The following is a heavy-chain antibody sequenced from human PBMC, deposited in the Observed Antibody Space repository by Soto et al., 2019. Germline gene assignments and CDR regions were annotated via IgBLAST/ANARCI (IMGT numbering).Heavy chain of an antibody. CDR3: ARWDHGYYARFDY. V-gene: IGHV1-8*01. J-gene: IGHJ4*02. D-gene: IGHD4-17*01. Sequence: ASVPVSCKASGSTFTSHDIDWVRQATGQGLEWMGWMNPNSGNTGYAQKFQGRVTMTRNTSISTAYMELSSLRSEDTAVYYCARWDHGYYARFDYWGQGTLVTVS. CDR2: MNPNSGNT. CDR1: GSTFTSHD.